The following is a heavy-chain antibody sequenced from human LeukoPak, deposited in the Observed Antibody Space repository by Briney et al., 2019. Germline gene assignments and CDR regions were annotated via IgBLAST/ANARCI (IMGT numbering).Heavy chain of an antibody. D-gene: IGHD3-3*01. V-gene: IGHV1-3*01. CDR2: INAGNGNT. Sequence: GASVKVSCKASGYTFTSYAMRWVRQAPGQRLEWMGWINAGNGNTKYSQKFQGRVTITRDTSASTAYMELSSLRSEDTAVYYCAREHVRFLEGFDYWGQGTLVTVSS. J-gene: IGHJ4*02. CDR1: GYTFTSYA. CDR3: AREHVRFLEGFDY.